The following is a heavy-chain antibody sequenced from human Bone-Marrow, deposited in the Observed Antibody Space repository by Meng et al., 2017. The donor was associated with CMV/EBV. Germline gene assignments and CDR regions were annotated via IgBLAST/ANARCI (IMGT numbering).Heavy chain of an antibody. J-gene: IGHJ4*02. D-gene: IGHD3-16*01. CDR2: ISAYNGNT. V-gene: IGHV1-18*01. Sequence: ASVKVSCKASGYTFTSYGISWVRQAPGQGLEWMGWISAYNGNTNYAQKIQGRVTMTTDTSTSTAYMELRSLRSDDTAVYYCARDGSTPTIGAEDYWGQGTLVTVPS. CDR1: GYTFTSYG. CDR3: ARDGSTPTIGAEDY.